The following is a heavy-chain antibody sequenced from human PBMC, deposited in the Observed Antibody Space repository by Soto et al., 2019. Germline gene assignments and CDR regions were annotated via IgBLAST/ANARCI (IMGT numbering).Heavy chain of an antibody. CDR2: IIPIFGTA. V-gene: IGHV1-69*13. Sequence: GASVKVSCKASGGTFSSYAISWVRQAPGQGLEWMGGIIPIFGTANYAQKFQGRVTITADESTSTAYMELSSLRSEDTAVYYCARHLDSPFGDLYYYGMDGWGQGTTVTVSS. J-gene: IGHJ6*01. CDR1: GGTFSSYA. CDR3: ARHLDSPFGDLYYYGMDG. D-gene: IGHD3-10*01.